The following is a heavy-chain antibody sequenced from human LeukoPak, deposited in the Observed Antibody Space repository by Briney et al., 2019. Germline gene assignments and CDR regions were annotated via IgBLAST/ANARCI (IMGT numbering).Heavy chain of an antibody. D-gene: IGHD6-13*01. CDR1: GGSISSSSYY. V-gene: IGHV4-39*01. CDR3: ARHLADEIAAAGDY. Sequence: PSETLSLTCTVSGGSISSSSYYWGWIRQPPGKGLEWIGSIYYSGSTYYNPSLKSRVTISVDTSKNQFPLKLSSVTAADTAVYYCARHLADEIAAAGDYWGQGTLVTVSS. J-gene: IGHJ4*02. CDR2: IYYSGST.